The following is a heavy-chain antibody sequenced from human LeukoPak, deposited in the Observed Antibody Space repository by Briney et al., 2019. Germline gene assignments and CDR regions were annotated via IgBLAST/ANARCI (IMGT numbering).Heavy chain of an antibody. D-gene: IGHD4-17*01. J-gene: IGHJ4*02. Sequence: ASAKVSCKASGGPFSSYVISWVGQAPGQGLEWMGRIIPIFGTANYAQMFQGTGKLTTDESTSTAYMELSSLRSEDTAVYYCARDHGDYVGSYFDYWGQGTLVTVSS. CDR2: IIPIFGTA. V-gene: IGHV1-69*05. CDR3: ARDHGDYVGSYFDY. CDR1: GGPFSSYV.